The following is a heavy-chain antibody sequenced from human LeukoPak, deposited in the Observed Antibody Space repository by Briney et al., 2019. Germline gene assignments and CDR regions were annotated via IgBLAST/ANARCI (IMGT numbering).Heavy chain of an antibody. D-gene: IGHD3-22*01. J-gene: IGHJ4*02. CDR3: ATSSSGPYY. Sequence: AGRSLRLSCAASGFTFSSYGMHWVRQAPGKGLEWVAVISYDGSNKYYADSVKGRFTISRDNSKNTLYLQMNSLRAEDTAVYYCATSSSGPYYWGQGTLVTVSS. CDR1: GFTFSSYG. V-gene: IGHV3-30*03. CDR2: ISYDGSNK.